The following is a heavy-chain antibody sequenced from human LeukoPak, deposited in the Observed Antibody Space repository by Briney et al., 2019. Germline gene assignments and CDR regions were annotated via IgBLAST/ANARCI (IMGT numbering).Heavy chain of an antibody. CDR2: IYHSGST. V-gene: IGHV4-30-2*01. Sequence: SQTLSLTCAVSGGSISSGGYSWSWIRQPPGKGLEWIGYIYHSGSTYYNPSLKSRVTISVDTSENQSSVKLSSVTAADTAAYYCARSSLRVQDYYYYYYMDVWGKGTTVTVSS. J-gene: IGHJ6*03. D-gene: IGHD3-16*02. CDR3: ARSSLRVQDYYYYYYMDV. CDR1: GGSISSGGYS.